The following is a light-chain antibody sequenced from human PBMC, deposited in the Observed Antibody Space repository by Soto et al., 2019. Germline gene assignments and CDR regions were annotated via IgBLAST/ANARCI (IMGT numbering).Light chain of an antibody. CDR3: QQYYSYPRT. Sequence: AIRITQSPSSLSASTGDRVSMTCRASQGISSYLAGYQQKPGKAPKRLIYAASTLQSGVPSRFSGSGSGTDFTLTISCLQSEDFATYYCQQYYSYPRTFGQGTKVDIK. CDR1: QGISSY. J-gene: IGKJ1*01. CDR2: AAS. V-gene: IGKV1-8*01.